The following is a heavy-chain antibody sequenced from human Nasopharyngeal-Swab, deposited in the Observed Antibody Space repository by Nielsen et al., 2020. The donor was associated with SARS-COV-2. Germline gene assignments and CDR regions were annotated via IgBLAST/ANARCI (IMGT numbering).Heavy chain of an antibody. D-gene: IGHD3-10*01. CDR3: ARARSYGSGRNPKGGGNFDY. CDR2: IYYSGST. Sequence: WSRQSPGKGLEWIGYIYYSGSTYYNPSLKSRVTISVDTSKNQFSLKLSSVTAADTAVYYCARARSYGSGRNPKGGGNFDYWGQGTLVTVSS. J-gene: IGHJ4*02. V-gene: IGHV4-39*01.